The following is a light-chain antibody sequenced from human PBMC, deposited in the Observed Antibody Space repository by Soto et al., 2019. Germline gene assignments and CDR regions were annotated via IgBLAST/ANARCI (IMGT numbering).Light chain of an antibody. Sequence: EIGWPRSPGPLPLSQGEIPTFPGRPSQRFPTTHMAWYRQKPGQAPWLLIYGASNRATGIPDRFSGSGSGTDFTLTISRLEAEDSAVYYCQHYGSSPPYTFGQGTKLKIK. CDR1: QRFPTTH. J-gene: IGKJ2*01. CDR2: GAS. CDR3: QHYGSSPPYT. V-gene: IGKV3-20*01.